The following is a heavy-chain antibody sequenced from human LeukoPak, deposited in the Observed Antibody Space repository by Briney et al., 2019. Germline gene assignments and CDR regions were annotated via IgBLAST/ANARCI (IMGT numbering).Heavy chain of an antibody. D-gene: IGHD6-19*01. V-gene: IGHV3-74*01. Sequence: PGGSLRLSCAASEFTFSNYWMHWVRQAPGKGLVWVSRINSDGSTTGYADSVKGRFTISRDNAKNTLYLQMNSLRVEDTAVYYCAKDARRSSGWYFFDHWGQGTLVTVSS. CDR1: EFTFSNYW. J-gene: IGHJ4*02. CDR2: INSDGSTT. CDR3: AKDARRSSGWYFFDH.